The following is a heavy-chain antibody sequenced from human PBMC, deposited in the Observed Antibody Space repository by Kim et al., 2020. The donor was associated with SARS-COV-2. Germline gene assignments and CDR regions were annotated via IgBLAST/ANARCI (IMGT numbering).Heavy chain of an antibody. V-gene: IGHV4-59*13. J-gene: IGHJ5*02. CDR3: ARVRYYDFWSGPPRWFDP. CDR2: IYYSGST. Sequence: SETLSLTCTVSGGSISSYYWSWIRQPPGKGLEWIGYIYYSGSTNYNPSLKSRVTISVDTSKNQFSLKLSSVTAADTAVYYCARVRYYDFWSGPPRWFDPWGQGTLVTVSS. D-gene: IGHD3-3*01. CDR1: GGSISSYY.